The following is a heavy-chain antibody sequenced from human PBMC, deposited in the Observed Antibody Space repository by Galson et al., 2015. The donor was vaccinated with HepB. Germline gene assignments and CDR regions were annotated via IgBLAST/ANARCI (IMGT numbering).Heavy chain of an antibody. Sequence: SVKVSCKVSGYTLTELSMHWVRQAPGKGLEWMGGFDPEDGETIYAQKFQGRVTMTEDTSTDTAYMELSSLRSEDTAVYYCATTPPTYYDILTGYYRPVYFDYWGQGTLVTVSS. CDR3: ATTPPTYYDILTGYYRPVYFDY. CDR1: GYTLTELS. V-gene: IGHV1-24*01. J-gene: IGHJ4*02. D-gene: IGHD3-9*01. CDR2: FDPEDGET.